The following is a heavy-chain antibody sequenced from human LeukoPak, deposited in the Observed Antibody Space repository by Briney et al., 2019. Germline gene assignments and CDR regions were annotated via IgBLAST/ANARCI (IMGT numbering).Heavy chain of an antibody. Sequence: SETLSLTCTVSGGSISSYYWSWIRQPPGKGLEWIGYIYYSGSTNYNPSLKSRVTISVDTSKNQFSLKLSSVTAADTAVYYCARGGDYYDSRTTPFDHWGQGTLVTVSS. CDR1: GGSISSYY. J-gene: IGHJ4*02. V-gene: IGHV4-59*01. CDR2: IYYSGST. D-gene: IGHD3-22*01. CDR3: ARGGDYYDSRTTPFDH.